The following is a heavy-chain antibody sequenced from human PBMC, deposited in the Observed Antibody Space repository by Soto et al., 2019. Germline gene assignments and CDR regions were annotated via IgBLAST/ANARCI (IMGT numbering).Heavy chain of an antibody. CDR2: IIPIFGTA. V-gene: IGHV1-69*13. D-gene: IGHD2-15*01. CDR3: ASRVVYGGNVGDYYGIDV. Sequence: WASVKVSSKASGGTFSSYAISWVRQAPGQGLEWMGGIIPIFGTANYAQKFQGRVTITADESTSTAYMELSSLRSEDTAVYYCASRVVYGGNVGDYYGIDVWGQGTTVTVSS. J-gene: IGHJ6*02. CDR1: GGTFSSYA.